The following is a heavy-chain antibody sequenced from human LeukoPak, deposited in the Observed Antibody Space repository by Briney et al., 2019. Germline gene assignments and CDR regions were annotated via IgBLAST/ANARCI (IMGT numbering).Heavy chain of an antibody. J-gene: IGHJ4*02. CDR1: GYTFTDYY. CDR3: AKGSYSISSFDY. CDR2: INPNGGGT. D-gene: IGHD6-6*01. Sequence: ASVKVSCKASGYTFTDYYIHWVRQAPGQGLEWMGWINPNGGGTNCAQKFRGSVTMTRDTSISTAYMELNRLTSDDTAVYYCAKGSYSISSFDYWGQGTLVTVSS. V-gene: IGHV1-2*02.